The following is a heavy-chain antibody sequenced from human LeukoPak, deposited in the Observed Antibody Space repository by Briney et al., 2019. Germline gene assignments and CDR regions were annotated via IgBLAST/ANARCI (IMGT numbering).Heavy chain of an antibody. CDR1: GFTVSSNY. Sequence: GGSLRLSCAASGFTVSSNYMTWVRQAPGKGLEWVSIIYLGGNTYYPDSVKGRLTISTDNSKNTLHLQMNSLRAEDTAVYYCARGARSCSSTRCYAYYFDYWGQGTLVTVSS. D-gene: IGHD2-2*01. V-gene: IGHV3-53*01. CDR2: IYLGGNT. J-gene: IGHJ4*02. CDR3: ARGARSCSSTRCYAYYFDY.